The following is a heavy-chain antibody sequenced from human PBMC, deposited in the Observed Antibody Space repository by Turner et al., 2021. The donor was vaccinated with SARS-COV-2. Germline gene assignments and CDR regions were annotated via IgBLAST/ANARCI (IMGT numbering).Heavy chain of an antibody. D-gene: IGHD3-10*01. J-gene: IGHJ6*04. CDR3: ARAVWVRGVRMDV. CDR2: IIHSGST. Sequence: QVQLQQWGAGLLKPSETLSLTCAVYGGSFSGYYWSWIRQPPGKGLEWIGEIIHSGSTNYNPSLKRRVTISVDKSKNQFSLKLSSVTAADTAVYYCARAVWVRGVRMDVWGKGTTVTVSS. CDR1: GGSFSGYY. V-gene: IGHV4-34*12.